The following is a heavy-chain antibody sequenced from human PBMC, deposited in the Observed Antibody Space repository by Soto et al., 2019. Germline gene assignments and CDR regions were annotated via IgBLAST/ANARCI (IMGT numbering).Heavy chain of an antibody. J-gene: IGHJ4*02. V-gene: IGHV1-2*02. Sequence: SAKVSYQASGYSFTCLYYHCVRQAPAHRLEWMGWINPNSGDTKYSQKFKGSVTVNRATSTRTAYMEVSRLTADDTAVYYCARSLSAIGGRPDSWGQGTLVTVSS. CDR2: INPNSGDT. D-gene: IGHD2-21*01. CDR3: ARSLSAIGGRPDS. CDR1: GYSFTCLY.